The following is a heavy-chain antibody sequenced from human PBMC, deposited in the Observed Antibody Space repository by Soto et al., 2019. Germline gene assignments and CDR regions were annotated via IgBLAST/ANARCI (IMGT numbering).Heavy chain of an antibody. CDR2: TYYRSKWYN. Sequence: PSQTLSLTCAISGDSVSSNSAAWNWIRQYPSRGLEWLGRTYYRSKWYNDYAVSVKSRITINPDTSKNQFSLQLNSVTPEDTAVYYCAREYDFWSGYSYYYYGMDVWGQGTTVTVSS. J-gene: IGHJ6*02. CDR1: GDSVSSNSAA. V-gene: IGHV6-1*01. D-gene: IGHD3-3*01. CDR3: AREYDFWSGYSYYYYGMDV.